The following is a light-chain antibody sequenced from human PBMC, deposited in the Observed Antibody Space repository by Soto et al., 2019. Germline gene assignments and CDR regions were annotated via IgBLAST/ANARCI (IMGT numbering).Light chain of an antibody. CDR1: QSVTKNY. CDR3: QQCSHSPLT. J-gene: IGKJ4*01. CDR2: DAS. V-gene: IGKV3-20*01. Sequence: EIVLTQSPGTLSLSPGERATLSCRASQSVTKNYLAWYQQKPGQAPRLLIHDASIRATGFPDRFSGSGSGTDFTLTISRLEPEDFAVYYCQQCSHSPLTFGGGTKVEIK.